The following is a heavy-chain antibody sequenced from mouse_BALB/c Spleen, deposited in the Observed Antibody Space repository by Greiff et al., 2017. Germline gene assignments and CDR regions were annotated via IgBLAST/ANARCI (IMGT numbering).Heavy chain of an antibody. CDR1: GFTFSSYT. D-gene: IGHD4-1*01. J-gene: IGHJ4*01. CDR3: TREDWDDYAMDY. CDR2: ISSGGSYT. V-gene: IGHV5-6-4*01. Sequence: EVQLVESGGGLVKPGGSLKLSCAASGFTFSSYTMSWVRQTPEKRLEWVATISSGGSYTYYPDSVKGRFTISRDNAKNTLYLQMSNLKSEDTAMYYCTREDWDDYAMDYWGQGTSVTVSS.